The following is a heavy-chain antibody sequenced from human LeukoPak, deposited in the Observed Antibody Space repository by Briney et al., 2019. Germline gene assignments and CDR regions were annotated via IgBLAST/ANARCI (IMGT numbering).Heavy chain of an antibody. CDR1: GYTLTELS. V-gene: IGHV1-24*01. CDR2: FDPEDGET. J-gene: IGHJ6*02. D-gene: IGHD6-6*01. CDR3: AVSIAASLARTSYYYYGMDV. Sequence: GASVKVSCKVSGYTLTELSMHWVRQAPGKGLEWMGGFDPEDGETIYAQKFQGGVTMTEDTSTDTAYMGLSSLRSEDTAVYYCAVSIAASLARTSYYYYGMDVWGQGTTVTVSS.